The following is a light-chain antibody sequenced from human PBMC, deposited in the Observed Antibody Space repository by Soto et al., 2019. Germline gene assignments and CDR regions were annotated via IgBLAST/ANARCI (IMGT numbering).Light chain of an antibody. J-gene: IGKJ2*01. V-gene: IGKV1-39*01. CDR3: QQSYSTLGT. Sequence: IQMTQSPSSLSASVRDRVIITCRSDHSINNYLNWYQQRPGKVPKLLIYAASTLQSGVPSRFSGSGSGRVFTLTINSLQPEDFATYYCQQSYSTLGTFGRGTRVEI. CDR1: HSINNY. CDR2: AAS.